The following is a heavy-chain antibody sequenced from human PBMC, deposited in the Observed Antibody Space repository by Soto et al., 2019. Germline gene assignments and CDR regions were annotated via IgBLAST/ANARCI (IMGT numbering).Heavy chain of an antibody. D-gene: IGHD4-17*01. CDR2: IGGYGHTT. Sequence: EVQLLESGGGLVQPGGSLTLSCAASGFSFGSYAMTWVRQAPGKGLEWVSSIGGYGHTTHYAEFVQGRFIISRDDSEKTMDLQMNSLRVEDTAVYYCVKGGPTVIYFDHWGQGRLVSVSS. CDR1: GFSFGSYA. V-gene: IGHV3-23*01. CDR3: VKGGPTVIYFDH. J-gene: IGHJ4*02.